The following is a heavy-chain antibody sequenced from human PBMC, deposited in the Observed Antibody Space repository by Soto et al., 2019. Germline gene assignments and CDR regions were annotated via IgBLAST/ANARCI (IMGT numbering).Heavy chain of an antibody. CDR3: ARRTLYCTNGVCYRNYFDY. D-gene: IGHD2-8*01. J-gene: IGHJ4*02. CDR2: IYYSGST. CDR1: GGSISSSSYY. Sequence: QLQLQESGPGLVKPSETLSLTCTVSGGSISSSSYYWGWIRQPPGKGLEWIGSIYYSGSTYYNPSIKSRVTISVDTSKNQCSLKRSSVTAADTAVYYCARRTLYCTNGVCYRNYFDYWGQGTLVTVSS. V-gene: IGHV4-39*01.